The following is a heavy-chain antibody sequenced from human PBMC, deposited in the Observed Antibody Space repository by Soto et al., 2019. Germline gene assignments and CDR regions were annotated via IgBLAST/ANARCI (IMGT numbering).Heavy chain of an antibody. Sequence: SETLSLTCTVSGGSVSSGSYYWSWIRQPPGKGLEWIGYIYYSGSTNYNPSLKSRVTISVDTSKNQFSLKLSSVTAADTAVYYCARDVTPTVTTVTGGVVTGFDPWGQGTLVTVSA. J-gene: IGHJ5*02. V-gene: IGHV4-61*01. CDR3: ARDVTPTVTTVTGGVVTGFDP. D-gene: IGHD4-4*01. CDR2: IYYSGST. CDR1: GGSVSSGSYY.